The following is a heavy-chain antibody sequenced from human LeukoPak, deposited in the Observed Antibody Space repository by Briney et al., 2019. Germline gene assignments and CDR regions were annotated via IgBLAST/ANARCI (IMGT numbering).Heavy chain of an antibody. J-gene: IGHJ3*02. CDR1: GFTFSSDW. CDR3: ARDGAFDI. CDR2: IKQDGNEK. V-gene: IGHV3-7*05. Sequence: GGSLRLSCAASGFTFSSDWMSWDRQAPGKGLEWVANIKQDGNEKYYGDSVKGRFTISRDNAKNTLYLQINSLRAEDTAVYFCARDGAFDIWGQGTMLTVSS.